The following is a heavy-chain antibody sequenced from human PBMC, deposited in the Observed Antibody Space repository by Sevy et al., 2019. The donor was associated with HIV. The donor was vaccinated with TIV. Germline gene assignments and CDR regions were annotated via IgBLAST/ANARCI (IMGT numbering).Heavy chain of an antibody. CDR1: GFSFRSHG. J-gene: IGHJ6*02. CDR2: ISSDGSSQ. V-gene: IGHV3-30*18. D-gene: IGHD6-13*01. Sequence: GGSLRLSCAAAGFSFRSHGMHWVRHAPGKGLEWVAGISSDGSSQDYGDSVKGRFTFSRDNSKDTVYLQMNSPRPEDTAVYYFANSRGRYVGSSWLYYYFAMDVWGQATMVTISS. CDR3: ANSRGRYVGSSWLYYYFAMDV.